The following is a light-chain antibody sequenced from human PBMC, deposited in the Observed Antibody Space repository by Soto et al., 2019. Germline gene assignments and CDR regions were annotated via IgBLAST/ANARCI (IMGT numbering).Light chain of an antibody. V-gene: IGKV3-20*01. Sequence: EIVLTLSPGIVSLSPGERATLSCRASQSVARSYLAWYQQKPGQAPRLLMYGASNRATGIPDRFSGSGSGTDFTLTISRLEPEDFAVYYCQQYGNSVWTFGQGTKVDIK. CDR2: GAS. CDR3: QQYGNSVWT. J-gene: IGKJ1*01. CDR1: QSVARSY.